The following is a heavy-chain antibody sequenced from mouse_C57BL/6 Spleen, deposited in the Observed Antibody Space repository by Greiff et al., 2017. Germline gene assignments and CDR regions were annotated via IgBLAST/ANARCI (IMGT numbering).Heavy chain of an antibody. V-gene: IGHV5-9*01. CDR2: ISGGGGNT. J-gene: IGHJ4*01. CDR3: ARAAQATYYAMDY. D-gene: IGHD3-2*02. Sequence: EVNLVESGGGLVKPGGSLKLSCAASGFTFSSYTMSWVRQTPEKRLEWVATISGGGGNTYYPDSVKGRFTISRDNAKNTLYLQMSSLRSEDTALYDCARAAQATYYAMDYWGQGTSVTVSS. CDR1: GFTFSSYT.